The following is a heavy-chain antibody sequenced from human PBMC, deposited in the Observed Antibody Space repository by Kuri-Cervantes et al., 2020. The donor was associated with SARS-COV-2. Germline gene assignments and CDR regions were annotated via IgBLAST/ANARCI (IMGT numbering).Heavy chain of an antibody. CDR3: ASVPGIGYYFDY. Sequence: ESLKISCAASGFTVSSNYMSWVRQAPGKGLEWIGYIPYIGSPNYNPSLKSRVTISVDTSKNQFSLKLSSVTAADTAVYYCASVPGIGYYFDYWGQGTLVTVSS. J-gene: IGHJ4*02. CDR1: GFTVSSNY. V-gene: IGHV4-59*02. D-gene: IGHD3-10*01. CDR2: IPYIGSP.